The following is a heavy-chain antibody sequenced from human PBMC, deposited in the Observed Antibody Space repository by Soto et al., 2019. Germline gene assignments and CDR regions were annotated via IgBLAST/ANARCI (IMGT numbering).Heavy chain of an antibody. D-gene: IGHD3-3*01. Sequence: QVQLVESGGGVVQPGRSLRLSCAASGFTFSSYAMHWVRQAPGKGLEWVAVISYDGSNKYYADSVKGRFTISRDNSKNKLYLQMNSLRAEDTAVYYCARGTNDFWSGYFLGGPWGQGTLVTVSS. CDR3: ARGTNDFWSGYFLGGP. V-gene: IGHV3-30-3*01. CDR2: ISYDGSNK. J-gene: IGHJ5*02. CDR1: GFTFSSYA.